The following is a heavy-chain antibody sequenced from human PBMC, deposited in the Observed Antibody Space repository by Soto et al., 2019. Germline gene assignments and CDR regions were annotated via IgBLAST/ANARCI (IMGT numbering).Heavy chain of an antibody. J-gene: IGHJ4*02. V-gene: IGHV3-23*01. CDR1: GFTFSSSA. CDR2: VSGSGSST. Sequence: EVQMLESGGGLVQPGGSLRLSCAASGFTFSSSAMTWVRQAPGKGLEWVSAVSGSGSSTYYADSVKGRFTISRDNSKNTLYLQMNSLRAEDTAVYYCAKLNVVYYYDRSAYTDYWGQGTLVTVSS. CDR3: AKLNVVYYYDRSAYTDY. D-gene: IGHD3-22*01.